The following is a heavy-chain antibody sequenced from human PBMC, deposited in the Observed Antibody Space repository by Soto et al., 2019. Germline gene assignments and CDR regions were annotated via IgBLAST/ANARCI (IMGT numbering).Heavy chain of an antibody. Sequence: GGSLRLSCAASGFTFSSYATSWVRQAPGKGLEWVSAISGSGGSTYYADSVKGRFTISRDNSKNTLYLQMNSLRAEDTAVYYCAKIQVPAAIIAYYGMDVWGQGTKVTVSS. CDR1: GFTFSSYA. CDR2: ISGSGGST. V-gene: IGHV3-23*01. CDR3: AKIQVPAAIIAYYGMDV. D-gene: IGHD2-2*02. J-gene: IGHJ6*02.